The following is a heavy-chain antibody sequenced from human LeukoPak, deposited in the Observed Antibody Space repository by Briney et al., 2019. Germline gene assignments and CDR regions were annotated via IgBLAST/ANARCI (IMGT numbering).Heavy chain of an antibody. Sequence: SETLSLTCTVSGGSFSSGDYYWSWIRQPPGKGLEWIGYIYYSESTYYNPSLKSRVTISVDTSKNQFSLKLSSVTAADTAVYYCARRYYYDSSGYPSWYFDLWGRGTLVTVSS. V-gene: IGHV4-30-4*01. CDR1: GGSFSSGDYY. CDR3: ARRYYYDSSGYPSWYFDL. CDR2: IYYSEST. J-gene: IGHJ2*01. D-gene: IGHD3-22*01.